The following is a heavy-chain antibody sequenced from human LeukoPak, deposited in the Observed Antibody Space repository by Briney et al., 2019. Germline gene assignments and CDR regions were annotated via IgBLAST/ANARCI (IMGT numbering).Heavy chain of an antibody. CDR2: ISGSGGST. CDR1: GFTFSSYA. J-gene: IGHJ5*01. Sequence: KTGGSLRLSCAASGFTFSSYAMSWVRQAPGKGLEWVSAISGSGGSTYYADSVKGRFTISRDNSKNTLFLQMNSLRIEDTAVYHCAKDSFYYGSGSENWFDSWGQGTLVTVSS. V-gene: IGHV3-23*01. D-gene: IGHD3-10*01. CDR3: AKDSFYYGSGSENWFDS.